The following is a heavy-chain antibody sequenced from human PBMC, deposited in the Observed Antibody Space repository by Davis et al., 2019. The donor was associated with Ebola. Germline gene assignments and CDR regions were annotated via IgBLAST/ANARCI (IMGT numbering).Heavy chain of an antibody. Sequence: SVTVSCKASGGTFSSYAISWVRQAPGQGLEWMGGIIPIFGTANYAQKFQGRVTITADESTSTAYMELSSLRSEDTAVYYCARRPYGYYGMDVWGQGTTVTVSS. CDR1: GGTFSSYA. D-gene: IGHD4-17*01. CDR3: ARRPYGYYGMDV. CDR2: IIPIFGTA. J-gene: IGHJ6*02. V-gene: IGHV1-69*13.